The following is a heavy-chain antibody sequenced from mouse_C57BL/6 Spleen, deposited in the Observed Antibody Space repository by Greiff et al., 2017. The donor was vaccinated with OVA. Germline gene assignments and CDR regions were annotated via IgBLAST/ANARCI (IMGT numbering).Heavy chain of an antibody. CDR3: ALITTGY. D-gene: IGHD1-1*01. J-gene: IGHJ2*01. CDR1: GYTFTSYW. V-gene: IGHV1-50*01. CDR2: IDPSDSYT. Sequence: QVQLQQSGAELVKPGASVKLSCKASGYTFTSYWMQWVKQRPGQGLEWIGEIDPSDSYTNYNQKFKGKATLTVDTSSSTAYMQLSSLTSEDSAVYYCALITTGYWGQGTTLTVSS.